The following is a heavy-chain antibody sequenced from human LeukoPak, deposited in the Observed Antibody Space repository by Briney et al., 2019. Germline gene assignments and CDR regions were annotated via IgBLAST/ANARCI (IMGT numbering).Heavy chain of an antibody. D-gene: IGHD1-26*01. J-gene: IGHJ3*02. Sequence: SETLSLTCTVSGGSIRSGSYYWSWIRQPAGKGLEWIGRIYTSGSTNYNPSLKSRVTISVDTSKNQFSLKLSSVTAADTAVYYCASLVGATTNDAFDIWGQGTMVTVSS. V-gene: IGHV4-61*02. CDR3: ASLVGATTNDAFDI. CDR1: GGSIRSGSYY. CDR2: IYTSGST.